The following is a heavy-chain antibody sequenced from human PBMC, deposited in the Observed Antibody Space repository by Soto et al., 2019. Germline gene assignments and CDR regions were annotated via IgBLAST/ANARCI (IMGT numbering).Heavy chain of an antibody. CDR2: IYSSGNT. CDR1: GGTISGYY. Sequence: SETLSLTCSVSGGTISGYYWTWIRQPAGKGLEWIGRIYSSGNTKYNPSLQSRVTMSLDTSNNQFSLRLTSVTAADTAVYYCARGQRFSDWFDPWGQGTLVTVPS. CDR3: ARGQRFSDWFDP. V-gene: IGHV4-4*07. D-gene: IGHD3-3*01. J-gene: IGHJ5*02.